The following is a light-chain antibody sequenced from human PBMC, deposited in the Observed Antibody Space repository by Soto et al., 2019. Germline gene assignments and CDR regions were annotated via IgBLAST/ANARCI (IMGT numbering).Light chain of an antibody. Sequence: QSVLTQPASVSGSPGQSITISCTGTSSYVGGYNYVSWYQQHPGKATKLMIYDVTNRPSGVSNRFSGSKSGYTASLTISGLQAEDEADYYCSSYTSSSTYVFGTGTKVTVL. CDR1: SSYVGGYNY. J-gene: IGLJ1*01. CDR2: DVT. CDR3: SSYTSSSTYV. V-gene: IGLV2-14*03.